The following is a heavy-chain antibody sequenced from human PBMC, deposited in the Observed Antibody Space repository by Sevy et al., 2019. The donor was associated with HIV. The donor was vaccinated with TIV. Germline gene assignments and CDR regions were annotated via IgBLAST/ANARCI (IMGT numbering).Heavy chain of an antibody. D-gene: IGHD3-10*01. V-gene: IGHV4-61*01. CDR2: IHYSGST. CDR1: GGSVSSSSYY. CDR3: ARVSTMVQVVTYYFDY. Sequence: SETLSLTCTVSGGSVSSSSYYWSWIRQPPGKGLEWIGYIHYSGSTDYNPSLKSRVTISVDTSKNQFSLKLSSVTAADTAVYYCARVSTMVQVVTYYFDYWGQGTLVTVSS. J-gene: IGHJ4*02.